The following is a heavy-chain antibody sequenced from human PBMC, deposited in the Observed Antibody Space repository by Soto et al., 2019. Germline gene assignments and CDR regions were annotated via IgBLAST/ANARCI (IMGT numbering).Heavy chain of an antibody. CDR2: ISGSGGST. CDR1: GFTFSSYA. V-gene: IGHV3-23*01. D-gene: IGHD7-27*01. CDR3: AKDGKRTWGAYYYYGMDV. Sequence: EVQLLESGGGLVQPGGSLRLSCAASGFTFSSYAMSWVHQAPGKGLEWVSAISGSGGSTYYADSVKGRFTISRDNSKNTLYLQMNSLRAEDTAVYYCAKDGKRTWGAYYYYGMDVWGQGTTVTVSS. J-gene: IGHJ6*02.